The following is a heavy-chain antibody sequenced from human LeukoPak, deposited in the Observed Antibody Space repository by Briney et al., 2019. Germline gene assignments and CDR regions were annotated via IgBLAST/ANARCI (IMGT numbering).Heavy chain of an antibody. J-gene: IGHJ4*02. CDR2: MNPNSGNT. Sequence: ASVKVSRKASGYTFTSYDINWVRQATGQGLEWMGWMNPNSGNTGYAQKFQGRVTMTRNTSISTAYMELSSLRSEDTAVYYCARGGPGYCSGGSCFLPPLDYWGQGTLVTVSS. V-gene: IGHV1-8*01. D-gene: IGHD2-15*01. CDR3: ARGGPGYCSGGSCFLPPLDY. CDR1: GYTFTSYD.